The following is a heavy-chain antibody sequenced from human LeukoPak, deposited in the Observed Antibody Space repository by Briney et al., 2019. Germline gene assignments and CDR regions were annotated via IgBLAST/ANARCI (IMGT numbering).Heavy chain of an antibody. D-gene: IGHD6-19*01. V-gene: IGHV3-30*03. Sequence: GMXXVRQAPGKGXEWVAVISYDGSNKYYADSVKGRFTISRDNSKNTLYLQMNSLRAEDTAVYYCASMRYSSGPPFDYWGQGTLVTVSS. J-gene: IGHJ4*02. CDR2: ISYDGSNK. CDR1: G. CDR3: ASMRYSSGPPFDY.